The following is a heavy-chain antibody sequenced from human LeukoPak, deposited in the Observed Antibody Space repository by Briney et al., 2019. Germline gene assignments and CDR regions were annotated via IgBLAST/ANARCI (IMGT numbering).Heavy chain of an antibody. V-gene: IGHV3-30*03. D-gene: IGHD6-19*01. J-gene: IGHJ4*02. Sequence: GGSLRLSCAASGFTFSSYGMPWVRQAPGKGLEWVAVISYDGSNKYYADSVKGRFTISRDNSKNTLYLQMNSLRAEDTAVYYCARDAQWLPGYWGQGTLVTVSS. CDR2: ISYDGSNK. CDR3: ARDAQWLPGY. CDR1: GFTFSSYG.